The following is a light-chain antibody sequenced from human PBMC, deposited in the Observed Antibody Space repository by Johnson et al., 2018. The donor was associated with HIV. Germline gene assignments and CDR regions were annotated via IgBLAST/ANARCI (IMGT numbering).Light chain of an antibody. V-gene: IGLV1-51*01. CDR2: DSN. CDR1: SSNIGNNY. Sequence: SILTQPPSVSAAPGQKVTIPCSGSSSNIGNNYVSWYQQLPGTAPKLLIYDSNKRPSGIPDRFSGSKSGTSATLGITGLQTGDEADYYCGTWDSSLSAGVFGTGTKVTVL. CDR3: GTWDSSLSAGV. J-gene: IGLJ1*01.